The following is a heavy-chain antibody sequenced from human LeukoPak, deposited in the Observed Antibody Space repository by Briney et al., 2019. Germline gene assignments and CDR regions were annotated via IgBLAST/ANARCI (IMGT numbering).Heavy chain of an antibody. CDR2: INHSGST. Sequence: SETLSLTCAVYGGSFSGYYWSWIRQPPGKGLEWIGEINHSGSTNYNPSLKSRVTISVDTPKNQFSLKLSSVTAADTAVYYCARVRWYYLDYWGQGTLVTVSS. CDR1: GGSFSGYY. J-gene: IGHJ4*02. CDR3: ARVRWYYLDY. V-gene: IGHV4-34*01. D-gene: IGHD6-13*01.